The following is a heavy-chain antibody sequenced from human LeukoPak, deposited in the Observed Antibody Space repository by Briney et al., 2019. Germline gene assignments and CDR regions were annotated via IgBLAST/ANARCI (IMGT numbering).Heavy chain of an antibody. CDR1: GFTFSSYG. Sequence: PGGSLRLSCAASGFTFSSYGMHWVRQAPGKGLEWVAFIRYDGSNKYYADSVKGRFTISRDNSKNTLYLQMNSLRAEDTAVYYCAREGYCSGGSCYVLDYWGQGTLVTVSS. J-gene: IGHJ4*02. D-gene: IGHD2-15*01. CDR3: AREGYCSGGSCYVLDY. V-gene: IGHV3-30*02. CDR2: IRYDGSNK.